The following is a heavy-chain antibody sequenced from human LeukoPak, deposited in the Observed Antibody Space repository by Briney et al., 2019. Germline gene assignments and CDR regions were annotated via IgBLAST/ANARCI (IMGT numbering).Heavy chain of an antibody. CDR3: ARGRITMVRGVIDFYYYYYMDV. D-gene: IGHD3-10*01. V-gene: IGHV4-34*01. CDR1: GGSFSGCY. Sequence: SETLSLTCAVYGGSFSGCYWSWIRQPPGKGLEWIGEINHSGSANYNPSLKSRVTISVDTSKNQFSLKLSSVTAADTAVYYCARGRITMVRGVIDFYYYYYMDVWGKGTTVTVSS. J-gene: IGHJ6*03. CDR2: INHSGSA.